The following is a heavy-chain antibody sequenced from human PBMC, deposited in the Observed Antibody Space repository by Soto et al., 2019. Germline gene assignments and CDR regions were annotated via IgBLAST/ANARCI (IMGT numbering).Heavy chain of an antibody. V-gene: IGHV1-8*01. CDR2: MNPNSGNT. D-gene: IGHD2-21*02. CDR1: GYTFTSYD. Sequence: ASVKVSCKASGYTFTSYDINCVRQATGQGLEWMGWMNPNSGNTGYAQKFQGRVTMTRNTSISTAYMELSSLRSEDTAVYYCARGHRHIVVVTAPRGAFDIWGQGTMVTVSS. J-gene: IGHJ3*02. CDR3: ARGHRHIVVVTAPRGAFDI.